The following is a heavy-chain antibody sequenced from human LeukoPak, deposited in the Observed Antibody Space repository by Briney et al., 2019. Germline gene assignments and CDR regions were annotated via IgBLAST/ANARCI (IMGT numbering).Heavy chain of an antibody. CDR3: ARGRPLWFGELLFEPLDS. V-gene: IGHV3-33*01. J-gene: IGHJ4*02. D-gene: IGHD3-10*01. CDR2: MWYDGSNK. Sequence: GGSLRLSCAASGFTFRSYGMHWVRQAPGKGLEWVAVMWYDGSNKYYADSVKGRFTISRDNSKNTLYLQMNSLRAEDTAVYYCARGRPLWFGELLFEPLDSWGQGTLVTVSS. CDR1: GFTFRSYG.